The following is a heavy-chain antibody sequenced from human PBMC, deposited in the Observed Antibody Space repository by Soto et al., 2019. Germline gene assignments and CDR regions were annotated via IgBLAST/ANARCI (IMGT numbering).Heavy chain of an antibody. V-gene: IGHV3-30-3*01. D-gene: IGHD5-18*01. CDR2: ISSDGSNK. Sequence: AGGSLRLSCAASGFTFSSFLMHWVRQAPGRGLEWVALISSDGSNKYYADAVKGRFTISRDNSKNTLYLQMNSLRGEDTAVYYCARWNVQHDSYGYFWGQGTQVTVSA. CDR3: ARWNVQHDSYGYF. CDR1: GFTFSSFL. J-gene: IGHJ4*02.